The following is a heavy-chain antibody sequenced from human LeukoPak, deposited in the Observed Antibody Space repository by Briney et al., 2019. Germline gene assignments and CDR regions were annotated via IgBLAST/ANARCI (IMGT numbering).Heavy chain of an antibody. CDR2: ISGSGGST. CDR3: ATAPRRYCSSTSCSTHYFDY. J-gene: IGHJ4*02. CDR1: GFTFRNYA. V-gene: IGHV3-23*01. D-gene: IGHD2-2*01. Sequence: GGSLRLSCAASGFTFRNYAMSWVRQAPGEGLEWVSDISGSGGSTYYADSVKGRFTISRDNSKNTLYLQMNSLRAEDTAVYYSATAPRRYCSSTSCSTHYFDYWGQGTLVTVSS.